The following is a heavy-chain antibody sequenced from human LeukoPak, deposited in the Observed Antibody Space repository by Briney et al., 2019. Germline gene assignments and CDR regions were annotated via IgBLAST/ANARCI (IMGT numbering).Heavy chain of an antibody. CDR2: ISGSGGST. Sequence: GGSLRLSCAASGFTFSSYATSWVRQAPGKGLEWVSAISGSGGSTYYADSVKGRFTISRDNSKNTLYLQMNSLRAEDTAVYYCAKDLKAGYSYGYLDYWGQGTLVTVSS. CDR3: AKDLKAGYSYGYLDY. J-gene: IGHJ4*02. V-gene: IGHV3-23*01. CDR1: GFTFSSYA. D-gene: IGHD5-18*01.